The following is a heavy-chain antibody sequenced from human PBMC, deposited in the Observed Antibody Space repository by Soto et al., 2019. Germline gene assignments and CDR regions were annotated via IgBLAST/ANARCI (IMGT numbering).Heavy chain of an antibody. Sequence: QVQLVESGGGLVKPGGSLRLSCAASGFTFSDYYMSWIRQAPGKGLEWVSYISSSSSYTNYADSVKGRFTISRDNAKNSLYLQMNSLRAEDTAVYYCAREEGYPFDAFDIWGQGTMVTVSS. V-gene: IGHV3-11*05. CDR1: GFTFSDYY. CDR3: AREEGYPFDAFDI. D-gene: IGHD2-15*01. J-gene: IGHJ3*02. CDR2: ISSSSSYT.